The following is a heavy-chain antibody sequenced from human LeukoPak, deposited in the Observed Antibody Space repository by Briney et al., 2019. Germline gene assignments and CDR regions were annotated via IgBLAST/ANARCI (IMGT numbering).Heavy chain of an antibody. Sequence: GGSLTLSCAASGSTFSDYYMSWIRQAPGKWLEWVSYISSSSSYTNYADSVKVRFTISRDNDKNSLYLQMNSLRAEDTAVYYCARVTSFGFDYWGQGTLVTVSS. J-gene: IGHJ4*02. D-gene: IGHD2-2*01. CDR2: ISSSSSYT. V-gene: IGHV3-11*06. CDR3: ARVTSFGFDY. CDR1: GSTFSDYY.